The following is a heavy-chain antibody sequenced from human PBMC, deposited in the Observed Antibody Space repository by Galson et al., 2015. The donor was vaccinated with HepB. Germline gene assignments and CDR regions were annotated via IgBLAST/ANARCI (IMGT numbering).Heavy chain of an antibody. CDR3: ARARFPGGVVPAAMVVWFDP. CDR2: INPNSGGT. CDR1: GYTFTGYY. V-gene: IGHV1-2*02. D-gene: IGHD2-2*01. J-gene: IGHJ5*02. Sequence: SVKVSCKASGYTFTGYYMHWVRQAPGQGLEWMGWINPNSGGTNYAQKFQGRVTMTRDTSISTAYMELSRLRSDDTAVYYCARARFPGGVVPAAMVVWFDPWGQGTLVTVSS.